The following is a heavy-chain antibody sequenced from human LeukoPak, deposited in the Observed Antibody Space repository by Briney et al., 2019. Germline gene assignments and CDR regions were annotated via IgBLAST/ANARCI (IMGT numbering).Heavy chain of an antibody. CDR3: ARDPLGYYGSGSAPYFDY. V-gene: IGHV1-2*02. CDR1: GYTFTGYY. D-gene: IGHD3-10*01. Sequence: VASVKVSCKASGYTFTGYYMHWVRQAPGQGLEWMGWINPNSGGTNYAQKFQGRVTMTRDTSISTAYMELSRLRSDDTAVYYCARDPLGYYGSGSAPYFDYWGQGTLVTVSS. CDR2: INPNSGGT. J-gene: IGHJ4*02.